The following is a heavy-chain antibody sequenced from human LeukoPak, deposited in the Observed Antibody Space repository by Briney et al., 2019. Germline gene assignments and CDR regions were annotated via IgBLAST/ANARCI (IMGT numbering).Heavy chain of an antibody. Sequence: ASVKVSCKASGGTFSSYAISWVRQAPGQGLEWMGWINPNSGGTNYAQKFQGRVTMTRDTSISTAYMELSRLRSDDTAVYYCARSALLGYCSSTSCSSHDAFDIWGQGTMATVSS. D-gene: IGHD2-2*01. CDR2: INPNSGGT. V-gene: IGHV1-2*02. CDR3: ARSALLGYCSSTSCSSHDAFDI. CDR1: GGTFSSYA. J-gene: IGHJ3*02.